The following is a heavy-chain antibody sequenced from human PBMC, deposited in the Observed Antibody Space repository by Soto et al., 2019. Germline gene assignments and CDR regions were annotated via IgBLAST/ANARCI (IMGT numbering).Heavy chain of an antibody. V-gene: IGHV3-23*01. D-gene: IGHD3-3*01. Sequence: EMQLLESGGGLVQPGGSLRLSCAASGFSFSGFTMNWARQAPGKGLEWLSAIRNGGGSTYYVDSVKGRFTISRDDSKNPPFLQMNRLRAEDKAIYYWVKDRVEYDEDGGFWGQGTLVTVSS. J-gene: IGHJ4*02. CDR2: IRNGGGST. CDR1: GFSFSGFT. CDR3: VKDRVEYDEDGGF.